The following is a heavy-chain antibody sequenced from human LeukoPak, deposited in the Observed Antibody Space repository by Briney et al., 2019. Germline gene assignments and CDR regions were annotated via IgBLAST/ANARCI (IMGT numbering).Heavy chain of an antibody. CDR2: MSRSGDII. Sequence: GGSLRLSCAASGFKFSAYGMHWVRQVPGKGLESVSYMSRSGDIIYYADSVKGRFTISRDNAKNSLYLQMNSLRAEDTAVYYCARDVYYGSGSPRLDYWGQGTLVTVSS. D-gene: IGHD3-10*01. CDR3: ARDVYYGSGSPRLDY. J-gene: IGHJ4*02. V-gene: IGHV3-48*01. CDR1: GFKFSAYG.